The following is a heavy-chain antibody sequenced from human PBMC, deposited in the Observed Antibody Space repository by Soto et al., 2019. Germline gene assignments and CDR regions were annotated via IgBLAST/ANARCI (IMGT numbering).Heavy chain of an antibody. CDR3: ASIRGSGTNFLFDH. D-gene: IGHD3-10*01. J-gene: IGHJ4*02. CDR1: GGSISSDDCY. CDR2: IFFSGNT. V-gene: IGHV4-31*03. Sequence: QVQLQESGPGLVEPSQTLSLTCSVSGGSISSDDCYWSWIRQHPGKGLEWIGNIFFSGNTYYNPSLKSRVSISVDTSKNQFSLRVTSVTAADTAVYYCASIRGSGTNFLFDHWGQGSLVTVSS.